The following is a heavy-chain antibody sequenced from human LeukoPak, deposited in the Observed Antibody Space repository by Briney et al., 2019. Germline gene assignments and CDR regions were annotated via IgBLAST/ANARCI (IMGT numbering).Heavy chain of an antibody. D-gene: IGHD3-22*01. CDR3: ARHPSYYDRIDY. V-gene: IGHV4-4*02. CDR1: GGSINNNNW. Sequence: SGTLSLTCDVSGGSINNNNWWSWVRQPPGEGLEWIGEIHHGGTTNYNPSLKSRVTISIDTSKNQFSLKLSSVTAADTAVYYCARHPSYYDRIDYWGQGTLVTVSS. CDR2: IHHGGTT. J-gene: IGHJ4*02.